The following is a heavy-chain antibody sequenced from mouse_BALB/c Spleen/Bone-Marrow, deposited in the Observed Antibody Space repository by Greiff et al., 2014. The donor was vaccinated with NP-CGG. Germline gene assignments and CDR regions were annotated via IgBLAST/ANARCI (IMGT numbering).Heavy chain of an antibody. Sequence: QVQLQQPGAELVKPGASVKLSCKASGYTFTSYYMYWVKQRPGQGLEWIGEINPSNGGTNFNEKFKSKATLTVDKSSSTAYMQLSSLTSEDSAVYYCTRSRYDYDNAMDCWGPGTSVTVSS. CDR1: GYTFTSYY. V-gene: IGHV1S81*02. CDR3: TRSRYDYDNAMDC. D-gene: IGHD2-4*01. CDR2: INPSNGGT. J-gene: IGHJ4*01.